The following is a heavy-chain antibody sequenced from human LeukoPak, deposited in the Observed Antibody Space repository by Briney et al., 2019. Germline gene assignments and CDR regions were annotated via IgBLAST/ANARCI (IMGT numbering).Heavy chain of an antibody. D-gene: IGHD1-26*01. CDR1: GGSFSGYY. J-gene: IGHJ6*02. Sequence: SETLSLTCAVYGGSFSGYYWSWIRQPPGKGLEWIGEINHSGSTNYNPSLKSRVTISVDTSKNQFSLKLSSVTAADTAVYYCARAGRRNFYLIPDYYYYGTDVWGQGTTVTVSS. V-gene: IGHV4-34*01. CDR3: ARAGRRNFYLIPDYYYYGTDV. CDR2: INHSGST.